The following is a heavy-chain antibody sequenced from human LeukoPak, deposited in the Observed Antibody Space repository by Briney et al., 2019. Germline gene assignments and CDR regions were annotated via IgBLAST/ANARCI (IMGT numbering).Heavy chain of an antibody. J-gene: IGHJ6*03. D-gene: IGHD6-13*01. CDR1: GFTFSSYG. Sequence: GRSLRLSCAASGFTFSSYGMHWVRQAPGKGLEWVSYIGSTSNTIYYADSVKGRFTVSRDNAKNSLYLQMNSLRAEDAAAYYCARKAAGWGYYYYYMDVWGKGTTVTVSS. CDR2: IGSTSNTI. V-gene: IGHV3-48*01. CDR3: ARKAAGWGYYYYYMDV.